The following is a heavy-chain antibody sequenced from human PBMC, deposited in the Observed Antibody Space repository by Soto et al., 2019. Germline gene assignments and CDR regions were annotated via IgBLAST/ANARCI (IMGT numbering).Heavy chain of an antibody. CDR3: ARAQQWSLYGMDV. CDR2: IWYDGSNK. CDR1: GFTFSSYG. V-gene: IGHV3-33*01. D-gene: IGHD6-19*01. Sequence: QVQLVESGGGVVQPGRSLRLSCAASGFTFSSYGMHWVRQAPGKGLEWVAVIWYDGSNKYYADSVKGRFTISRDNSKNTLYLQMNSLRVEDTAVYYCARAQQWSLYGMDVWGQGTTVTVSS. J-gene: IGHJ6*02.